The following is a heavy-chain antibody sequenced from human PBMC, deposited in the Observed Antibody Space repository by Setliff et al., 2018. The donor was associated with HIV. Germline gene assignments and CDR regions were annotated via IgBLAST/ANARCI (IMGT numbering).Heavy chain of an antibody. D-gene: IGHD3-22*01. CDR3: ARAYYHHSGAYWSTDYYYSYFDV. Sequence: GGSLRLSCAASGFSFRTYAMSWVRQAPGKGLGWVSGINWNGGGTGYADSVKGRFTISRDNTKNTLYLQMNSLRAEDTAVYYCARAYYHHSGAYWSTDYYYSYFDVCGKGTTVTASS. CDR2: INWNGGGT. J-gene: IGHJ6*03. CDR1: GFSFRTYA. V-gene: IGHV3-20*04.